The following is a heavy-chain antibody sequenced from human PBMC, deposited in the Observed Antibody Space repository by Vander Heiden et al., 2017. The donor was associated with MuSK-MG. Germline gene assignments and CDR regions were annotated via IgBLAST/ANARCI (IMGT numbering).Heavy chain of an antibody. Sequence: QVQLQQWGAGLLKPSETLSLTCAVYGGSFSGYYWSWIRQPPGKGLEWIGEINHSGSTNYNPSLKRRVTISVDTSKNQFSLKLSSVTAADTAVYYCARGRKVYSSSWPSYWYFDLWGRGTLVTVSS. D-gene: IGHD6-13*01. CDR3: ARGRKVYSSSWPSYWYFDL. J-gene: IGHJ2*01. CDR2: INHSGST. V-gene: IGHV4-34*01. CDR1: GGSFSGYY.